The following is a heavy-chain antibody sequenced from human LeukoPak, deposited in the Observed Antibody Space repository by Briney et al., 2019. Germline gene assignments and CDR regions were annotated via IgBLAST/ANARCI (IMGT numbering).Heavy chain of an antibody. J-gene: IGHJ4*02. CDR1: GYTFSIYN. CDR2: INPSGGSA. D-gene: IGHD6-13*01. CDR3: AREGLAATGLDY. V-gene: IGHV1-46*01. Sequence: ASVKVSCKASGYTFSIYNMHWVRQAPGQGLEWMGIINPSGGSASDTQKFQGRVTMTRDTSTSTLYMELSSLRSEDTAVYYCAREGLAATGLDYWGQGTLVTVSS.